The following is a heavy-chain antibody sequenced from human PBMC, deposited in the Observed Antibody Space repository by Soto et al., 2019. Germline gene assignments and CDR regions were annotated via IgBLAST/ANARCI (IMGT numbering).Heavy chain of an antibody. D-gene: IGHD6-19*01. CDR1: GGTFSSYA. CDR3: ARVSRRLVRINWFDP. Sequence: RASGGTFSSYAISWVRQAPGQGLEWMGGIIPIFGTANYAQKFQGRVTITADESTSTAYMELSSLRSEDTAVYYCARVSRRLVRINWFDPWGQGTLVTVSS. V-gene: IGHV1-69*01. CDR2: IIPIFGTA. J-gene: IGHJ5*02.